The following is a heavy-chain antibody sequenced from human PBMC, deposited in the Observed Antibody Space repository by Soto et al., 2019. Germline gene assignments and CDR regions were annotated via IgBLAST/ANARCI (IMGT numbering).Heavy chain of an antibody. CDR2: ISHSGST. V-gene: IGHV4-34*01. D-gene: IGHD5-12*01. J-gene: IGHJ4*02. CDR3: ATVSRVSDICFDY. Sequence: SETLSLTCAVYGGSFSGYYWGWVRQPPGQGLEWIGEISHSGSTSYNPSLKSRVTISIDISKNQFSLNLSSVTAADTAVYYCATVSRVSDICFDYWGQGTLVTVSS. CDR1: GGSFSGYY.